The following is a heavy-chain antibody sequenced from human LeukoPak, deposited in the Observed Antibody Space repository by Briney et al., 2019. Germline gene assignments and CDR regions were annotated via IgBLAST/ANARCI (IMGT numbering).Heavy chain of an antibody. V-gene: IGHV1-18*01. CDR2: ISAYNGNT. CDR3: ARDPHAYGSGIIDY. CDR1: GYTFTSYG. Sequence: GASVKVSCTASGYTFTSYGISWVRQAPGQGLEWMGWISAYNGNTNYAQKLQGRVTMTTDTSTSTAYMELRSLRSDDTAVYYCARDPHAYGSGIIDYWGQGTLVTVSS. D-gene: IGHD3-10*01. J-gene: IGHJ4*02.